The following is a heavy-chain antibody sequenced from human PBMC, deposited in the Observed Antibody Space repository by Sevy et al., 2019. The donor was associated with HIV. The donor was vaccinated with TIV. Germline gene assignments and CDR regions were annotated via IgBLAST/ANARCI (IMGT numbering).Heavy chain of an antibody. V-gene: IGHV3-33*01. CDR3: ARGGYYYDNAAYYALDS. CDR2: IWSDGAYQ. Sequence: GGSLRLSCAATGFTFSNYAMHWVRQAPGKGMEWVAIIWSDGAYQYHGDSVKGRFTISRDNSKNTLYLQMNNVRVEDTAVYYCARGGYYYDNAAYYALDSWGQETLVTVSS. J-gene: IGHJ4*02. D-gene: IGHD3-22*01. CDR1: GFTFSNYA.